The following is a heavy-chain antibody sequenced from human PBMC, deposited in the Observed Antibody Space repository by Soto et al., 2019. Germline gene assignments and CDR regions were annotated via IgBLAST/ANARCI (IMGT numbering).Heavy chain of an antibody. CDR2: IDSSGST. D-gene: IGHD3-16*02. CDR3: ASRYLY. V-gene: IGHV4-30-4*01. CDR1: GDSISNGDYY. J-gene: IGHJ4*02. Sequence: SETLSLTCSVSGDSISNGDYYWSWIRQPPGRGLEWIGYIDSSGSTYYNPSLKSRLTMSVDMSKNQFSLRLTSVTAADTAVYYCASRYLYWGQGLLVTVSS.